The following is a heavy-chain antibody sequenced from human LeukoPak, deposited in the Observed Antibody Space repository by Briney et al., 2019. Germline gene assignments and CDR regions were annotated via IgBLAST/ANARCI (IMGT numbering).Heavy chain of an antibody. CDR1: GFTVSSSY. J-gene: IGHJ3*01. V-gene: IGHV3-66*01. D-gene: IGHD2-2*01. Sequence: GGSLRLSCAASGFTVSSSYMSWVRQAPGKGLEWVSVIYSGGSTYYADSVKGRFTISRDNSKNTLYLQMNSLRAEDTAVYYCAREGTIVVGDAFDVWGQGTMVTVSS. CDR3: AREGTIVVGDAFDV. CDR2: IYSGGST.